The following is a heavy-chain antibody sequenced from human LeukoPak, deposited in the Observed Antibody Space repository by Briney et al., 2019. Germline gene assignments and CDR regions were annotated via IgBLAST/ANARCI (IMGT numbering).Heavy chain of an antibody. CDR2: ISYDGSNK. CDR3: ARGLHYYYDGMDV. Sequence: GGSLRPSCAASGFTFSSYSMNWVRQAPGKGLEWVAVISYDGSNKYYADSVKGGFTISRDNSKNTLYLQMNSLRAEDTAVYYCARGLHYYYDGMDVWGQGTTVTVSS. D-gene: IGHD3-10*01. CDR1: GFTFSSYS. J-gene: IGHJ6*02. V-gene: IGHV3-30*03.